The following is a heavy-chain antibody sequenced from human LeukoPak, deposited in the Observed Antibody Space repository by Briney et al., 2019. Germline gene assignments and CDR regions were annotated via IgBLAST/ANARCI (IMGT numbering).Heavy chain of an antibody. CDR3: AKEPYESGTYYQSH. Sequence: GGSLRLSCAASGFTFSSYAMSWVRQAPGKGLEWVSGISGSAGSTYFADSVKGRFTISRDNSKNTLYLQMNSLRAEDTAVYYCAKEPYESGTYYQSHWVRGTLVTVSS. CDR2: ISGSAGST. J-gene: IGHJ4*02. V-gene: IGHV3-23*01. D-gene: IGHD3-10*01. CDR1: GFTFSSYA.